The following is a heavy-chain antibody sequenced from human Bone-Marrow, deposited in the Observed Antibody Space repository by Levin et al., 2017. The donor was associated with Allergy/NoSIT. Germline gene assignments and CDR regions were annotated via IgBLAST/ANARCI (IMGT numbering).Heavy chain of an antibody. D-gene: IGHD4-17*01. V-gene: IGHV3-23*01. J-gene: IGHJ6*02. CDR2: LNAGGDNT. CDR3: ARDLNDYGDNIGFYNFYGMDV. CDR1: GFTFSIYA. Sequence: GESLKISCAASGFTFSIYAMSWVRQAPGKGLEWVSILNAGGDNTYYADFVKGRFTISRDNSKNTLSLQMNSLRAEDTAVYYCARDLNDYGDNIGFYNFYGMDVWGQGTTVTVSS.